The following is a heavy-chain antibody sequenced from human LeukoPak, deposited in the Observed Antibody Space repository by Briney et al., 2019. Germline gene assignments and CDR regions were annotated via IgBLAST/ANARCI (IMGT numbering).Heavy chain of an antibody. V-gene: IGHV4-39*01. D-gene: IGHD5-12*01. CDR1: GGSISSSSYY. CDR3: ARSHNIVATIFDY. J-gene: IGHJ4*02. CDR2: IYYSGST. Sequence: SSETLSLTCTVSGGSISSSSYYWGWIRQPPGKGLEWVGSIYYSGSTYYNPSLKSRVTISVDTSKNQFSLKLSSVTAADTAVFYCARSHNIVATIFDYLGQGTLVTVSS.